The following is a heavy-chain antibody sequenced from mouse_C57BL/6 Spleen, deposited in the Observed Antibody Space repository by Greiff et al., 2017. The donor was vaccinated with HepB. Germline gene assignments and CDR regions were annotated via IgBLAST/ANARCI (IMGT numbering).Heavy chain of an antibody. CDR3: ARWLLQNWYFDV. V-gene: IGHV1-26*01. D-gene: IGHD2-3*01. J-gene: IGHJ1*03. CDR1: GYTFTDYY. Sequence: EVQLQQSGPELVKPGASVKISCKASGYTFTDYYMNWVKQSHGKSLEWIGDINHNNGGTSYNQKFKGKATLTLDKSSSTAYMELRSRTSEDSAVYYCARWLLQNWYFDVWGTGTTVTVSS. CDR2: INHNNGGT.